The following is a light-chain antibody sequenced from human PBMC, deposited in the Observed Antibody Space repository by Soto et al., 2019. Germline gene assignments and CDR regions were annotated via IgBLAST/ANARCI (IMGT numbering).Light chain of an antibody. CDR2: EGS. V-gene: IGLV2-23*01. CDR1: SSDAGSYNL. J-gene: IGLJ2*01. Sequence: QSVLTQPASVSGSPGQSITISCTGTSSDAGSYNLVSWYQQHPGKAPKLMIYEGSKRPSGVSNRFSGSKSGNTASLTISGLQAEDEADYYCCSYAGSSIVVFGGGTKLTVL. CDR3: CSYAGSSIVV.